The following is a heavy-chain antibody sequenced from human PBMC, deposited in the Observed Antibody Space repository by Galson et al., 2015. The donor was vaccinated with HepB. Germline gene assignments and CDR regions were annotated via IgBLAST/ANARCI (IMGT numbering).Heavy chain of an antibody. CDR2: IWYDGSNK. D-gene: IGHD3-9*01. Sequence: SLRLSCAASGFTFSSYGMHWVRQAPGMGLEWVAVIWYDGSNKYYADSVKGRFTISRDNSKNTLYLQMNSLRAEDTAVYYCARARFDYDILTGMAAHLDYWGQGTLVTVSS. J-gene: IGHJ4*02. CDR3: ARARFDYDILTGMAAHLDY. V-gene: IGHV3-33*08. CDR1: GFTFSSYG.